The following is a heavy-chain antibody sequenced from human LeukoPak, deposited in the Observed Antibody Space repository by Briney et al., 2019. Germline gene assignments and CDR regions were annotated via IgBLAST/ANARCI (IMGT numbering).Heavy chain of an antibody. CDR2: INHSGST. V-gene: IGHV4-34*01. CDR1: GGSFSGYY. D-gene: IGHD3-3*01. J-gene: IGHJ4*02. CDR3: ARWGRRITVFGVVRHFDY. Sequence: PSETLSLTCAVYGGSFSGYYLSWIRQPPGKGLEWIGEINHSGSTNYNPSLKSRVTILVDTSKNQFSLKLSSVTAADTAVYYCARWGRRITVFGVVRHFDYWGQGTPVTVSS.